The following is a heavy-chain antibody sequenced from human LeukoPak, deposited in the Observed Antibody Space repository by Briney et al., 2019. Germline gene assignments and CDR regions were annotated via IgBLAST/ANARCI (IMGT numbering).Heavy chain of an antibody. CDR2: IYHSGST. J-gene: IGHJ3*02. Sequence: SETLSLTCTVSGGSISSGGYYWSWIRQPPGKGLEGIGYIYHSGSTYYNPSLKSRVTISVDRSKNQFSLKLSSVTAADTAVYYCARGTYYDFWSGLSAFDIWGQGTMVTVSS. CDR1: GGSISSGGYY. V-gene: IGHV4-30-2*01. CDR3: ARGTYYDFWSGLSAFDI. D-gene: IGHD3-3*01.